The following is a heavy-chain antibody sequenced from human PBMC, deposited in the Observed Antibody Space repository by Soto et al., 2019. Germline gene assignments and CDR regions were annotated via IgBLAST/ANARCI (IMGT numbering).Heavy chain of an antibody. CDR3: ARGGPYEPLVY. Sequence: GGSLSLSCVASGFTFSDYYMDWVRQAPGKGLEWVGRSRNKANSYTTEYAASVKGRFSISRDVSKNSLYLQTNSLKTDDTAVYYCARGGPYEPLVYWGQGTLVTVSS. CDR2: SRNKANSYTT. J-gene: IGHJ4*02. V-gene: IGHV3-72*01. CDR1: GFTFSDYY. D-gene: IGHD3-22*01.